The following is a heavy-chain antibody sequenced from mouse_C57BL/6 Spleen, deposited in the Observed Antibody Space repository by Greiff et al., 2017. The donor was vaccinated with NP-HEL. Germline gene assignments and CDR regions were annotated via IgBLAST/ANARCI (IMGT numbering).Heavy chain of an antibody. V-gene: IGHV1-4*01. J-gene: IGHJ2*01. CDR1: GYTFTSYT. Sequence: QVTLKVSGAELARPGASVKMSCKASGYTFTSYTMHWVKQRPGQGLEWIGYINPSSGYTKYNQKFKDKATLTADKSSSTAYMQLSSLTSEDSAVYYCARGVLYDYWGQGTTLTVSS. CDR3: ARGVLYDY. D-gene: IGHD2-12*01. CDR2: INPSSGYT.